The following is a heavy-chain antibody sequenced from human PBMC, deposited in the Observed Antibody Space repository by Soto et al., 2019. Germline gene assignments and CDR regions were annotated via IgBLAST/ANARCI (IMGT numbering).Heavy chain of an antibody. J-gene: IGHJ5*02. Sequence: SETLSLTCTVSGGSISSSSYYWGWIRQPPGKGLEWIGSIYYSGSTYYNPSLKSRVTISVDTSKNQFSLKLSSVTAADTAVYYCASRDYDSSGQSHWLDPWGQGTLVTVSS. CDR1: GGSISSSSYY. CDR2: IYYSGST. CDR3: ASRDYDSSGQSHWLDP. D-gene: IGHD3-22*01. V-gene: IGHV4-39*01.